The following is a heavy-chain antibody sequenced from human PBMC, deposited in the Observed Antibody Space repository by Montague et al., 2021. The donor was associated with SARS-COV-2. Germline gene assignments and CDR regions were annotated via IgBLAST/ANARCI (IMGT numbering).Heavy chain of an antibody. CDR1: GGSISSFY. CDR2: ISDSGST. CDR3: ARFPTSYYYDSKAAPATPDAFDI. D-gene: IGHD3-22*01. V-gene: IGHV4-59*08. J-gene: IGHJ3*02. Sequence: SETLSLACTVSGGSISSFYWSWFRQPPGKGLEWIGHISDSGSTNYNPSLTSRVTMSVDTSKNQFSLKLSSVTAADTAVYYCARFPTSYYYDSKAAPATPDAFDIWGQGTMVTVSS.